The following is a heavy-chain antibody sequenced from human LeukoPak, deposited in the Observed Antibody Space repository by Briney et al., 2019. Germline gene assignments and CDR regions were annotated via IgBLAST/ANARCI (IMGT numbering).Heavy chain of an antibody. D-gene: IGHD4-17*01. CDR2: IYYSGST. J-gene: IGHJ4*02. V-gene: IGHV4-30-4*01. CDR3: ARGDGDFSFDC. CDR1: GGSISSGDYY. Sequence: PSETLSLTCIVSGGSISSGDYYWSWIRQPPGKGLEWIGYIYYSGSTYYNPSLKSRVTISVDTSKNHFSLKLSSVTAADTAVYYCARGDGDFSFDCWGQGTLVTVSS.